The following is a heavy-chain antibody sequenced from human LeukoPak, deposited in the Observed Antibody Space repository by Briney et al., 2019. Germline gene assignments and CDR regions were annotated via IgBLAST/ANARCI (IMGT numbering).Heavy chain of an antibody. CDR2: IIPFFGTT. D-gene: IGHD2-2*01. CDR1: GDMFSNFT. V-gene: IGHV1-69*08. J-gene: IGHJ3*02. Sequence: GASVKVSCKSSGDMFSNFTISWVRQAPGQGLEWMGRIIPFFGTTNYAQKFQGRVSITADKSTSTAYMELSSLRSEDTAVYYCARGSPLNCSSTSCSDAFDIWGQGTMVTVSS. CDR3: ARGSPLNCSSTSCSDAFDI.